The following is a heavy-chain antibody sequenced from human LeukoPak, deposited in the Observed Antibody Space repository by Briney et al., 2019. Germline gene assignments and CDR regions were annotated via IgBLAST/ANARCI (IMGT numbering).Heavy chain of an antibody. CDR1: GGSFSGYY. D-gene: IGHD6-19*01. V-gene: IGHV4-34*01. CDR3: ARGVQGTIAVAGTGWFDP. CDR2: INHSGST. Sequence: PSETLSLTCAVYGGSFSGYYWSWIRQPAGKGLEWIGEINHSGSTNYNPSLKSRVTISVDTSKNQFSLKLSSVTAADTAVYYCARGVQGTIAVAGTGWFDPWGQGTLVTVSS. J-gene: IGHJ5*02.